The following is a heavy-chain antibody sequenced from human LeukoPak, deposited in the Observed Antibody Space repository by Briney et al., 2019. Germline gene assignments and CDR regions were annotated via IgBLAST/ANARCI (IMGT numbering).Heavy chain of an antibody. Sequence: GGSLRLSCAASGFTFSSYGMHWVRQAPGKGLEWVAVISYDGSNKYYADSVKGRFTISRDNSENTLYLQMNSLRAEDTAVYYCAKARPYYYGSGSYYPNWFDPWGQGTLVTVSS. D-gene: IGHD3-10*01. CDR1: GFTFSSYG. V-gene: IGHV3-30*18. J-gene: IGHJ5*02. CDR3: AKARPYYYGSGSYYPNWFDP. CDR2: ISYDGSNK.